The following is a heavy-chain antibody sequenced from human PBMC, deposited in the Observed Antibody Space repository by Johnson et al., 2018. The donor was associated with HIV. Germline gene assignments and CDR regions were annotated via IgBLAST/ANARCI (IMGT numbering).Heavy chain of an antibody. CDR1: GFTVSSNY. CDR3: AWQSSWRLIDIFDI. Sequence: VQLVESGGGLVQPGGSLRLSCAASGFTVSSNYMSWVRQAPGKGLEWVSVIYSGGSTYYADSVKGRFTISRDSSKNMLYLQMNSLRSENTAVYYCAWQSSWRLIDIFDIWGRGTVVTVSS. J-gene: IGHJ3*02. V-gene: IGHV3-66*02. CDR2: IYSGGST. D-gene: IGHD6-13*01.